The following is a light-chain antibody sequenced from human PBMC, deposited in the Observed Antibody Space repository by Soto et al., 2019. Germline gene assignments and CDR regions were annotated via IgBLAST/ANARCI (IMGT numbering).Light chain of an antibody. J-gene: IGLJ2*01. CDR3: SSYISTNTI. CDR1: SSDVGGSKY. V-gene: IGLV2-14*01. CDR2: EVI. Sequence: QSALTQPASVSGSPAQSITISCTGTSSDVGGSKYVSWYQQHPGKAPKLIIYEVINRPPGVTNRFSGSKSGNTASLSISGLQAEDEADYYCSSYISTNTIFGGGTKLTVL.